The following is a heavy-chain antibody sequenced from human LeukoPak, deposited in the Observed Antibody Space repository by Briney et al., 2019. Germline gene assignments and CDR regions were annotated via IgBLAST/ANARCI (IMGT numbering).Heavy chain of an antibody. CDR3: ARCSTSCYVNYYYMDV. CDR2: IWDDGSNK. Sequence: GGSLRLSCAASGFTFSSYGMHWVRQAPGKGLEWVAVIWDDGSNKYYADSVKGRFTISRDNSKNTLYLQMNSLRAEDTAVYYCARCSTSCYVNYYYMDVWGKGTTVTVSS. J-gene: IGHJ6*03. CDR1: GFTFSSYG. D-gene: IGHD2-2*01. V-gene: IGHV3-33*01.